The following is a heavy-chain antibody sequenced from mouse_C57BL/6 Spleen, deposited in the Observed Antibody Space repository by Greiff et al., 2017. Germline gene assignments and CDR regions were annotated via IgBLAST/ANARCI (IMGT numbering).Heavy chain of an antibody. CDR3: ARRAYDYGEGLYTIDY. V-gene: IGHV1-69*01. Sequence: QVQLQQPGAELVMPGASVKLSCKASGYTFTSYWMHWVKQRPGQGLEWIGEIDPSDSYTNYNQKFKGKSTLTVDKSSSTAYMQLSRLTSEDSAVYYCARRAYDYGEGLYTIDYWGQGTTLTVSS. J-gene: IGHJ2*01. D-gene: IGHD2-4*01. CDR1: GYTFTSYW. CDR2: IDPSDSYT.